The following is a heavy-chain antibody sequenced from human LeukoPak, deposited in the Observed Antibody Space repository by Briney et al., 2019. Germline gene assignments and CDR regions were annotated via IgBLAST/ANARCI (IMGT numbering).Heavy chain of an antibody. CDR3: ARDNWNSYYYGMDV. CDR2: IWYDGSNK. V-gene: IGHV3-33*01. Sequence: GGSLRLSCAASGFTFSSYGMHWVRKAPGKGLEWVAVIWYDGSNKYYADSVKGRFTISRDNSKNTLYLQMNSLRAEDTAVYYCARDNWNSYYYGMDVWGQGTTVTVSS. J-gene: IGHJ6*02. D-gene: IGHD1-7*01. CDR1: GFTFSSYG.